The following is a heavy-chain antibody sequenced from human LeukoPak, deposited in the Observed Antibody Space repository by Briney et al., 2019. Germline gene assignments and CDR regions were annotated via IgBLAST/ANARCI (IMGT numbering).Heavy chain of an antibody. V-gene: IGHV3-11*01. Sequence: GGSLRLSCAASGYTFSDYYMSWIPHAPGKGLEWVSYISSSGSTIYYADPVKGRFTISRDNAKNSLYLQMNSLRAEDTAVYYCARDRPVAGTDYWGQGTLVTVSS. D-gene: IGHD6-19*01. CDR1: GYTFSDYY. CDR3: ARDRPVAGTDY. CDR2: ISSSGSTI. J-gene: IGHJ4*02.